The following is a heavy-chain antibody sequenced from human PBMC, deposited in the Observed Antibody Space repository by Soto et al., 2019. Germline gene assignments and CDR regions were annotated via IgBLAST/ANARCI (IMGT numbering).Heavy chain of an antibody. CDR2: INHSGST. V-gene: IGHV4-34*01. CDR3: PRESFTHLGY. CDR1: GGSFSGYY. Sequence: QVQLQQWGAGLLKPSETLSLTCAVYGGSFSGYYWSWIRQPPGKGLEWIGEINHSGSTNYNPSLKSRVTISVDTSKNQFSLKLSSVTAADTAVYYCPRESFTHLGYWGQGTLVTVSS. J-gene: IGHJ4*02.